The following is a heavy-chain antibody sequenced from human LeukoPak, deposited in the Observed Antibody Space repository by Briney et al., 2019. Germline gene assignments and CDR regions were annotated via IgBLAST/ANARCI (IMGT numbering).Heavy chain of an antibody. Sequence: PSETLSLTSTVAGGSISSYYWSWSRQPPGKGLGWIGYIYYSGSTNYNPSLKSRVTISVDTSKNQFSLKLSSVTAADTAVYYCARVTGDVVGPFYYYYLDVWGKGTTVTISS. CDR1: GGSISSYY. J-gene: IGHJ6*03. V-gene: IGHV4-59*12. D-gene: IGHD2-15*01. CDR3: ARVTGDVVGPFYYYYLDV. CDR2: IYYSGST.